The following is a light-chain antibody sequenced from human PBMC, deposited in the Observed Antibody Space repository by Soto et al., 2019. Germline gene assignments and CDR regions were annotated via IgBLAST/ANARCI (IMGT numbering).Light chain of an antibody. J-gene: IGLJ2*01. CDR1: SGHSDYG. V-gene: IGLV4-69*01. Sequence: QPVLTQSPYASASLGASGKLTCTLRSGHSDYGIAWHQQQPDKGPRYLMKLNRDGSHNTGDGIPDRFSGSSSGAKRYLTISSLQSDDEADYYWQTWDTVVVFGGGTELTVL. CDR2: LNRDGSH. CDR3: QTWDTVVV.